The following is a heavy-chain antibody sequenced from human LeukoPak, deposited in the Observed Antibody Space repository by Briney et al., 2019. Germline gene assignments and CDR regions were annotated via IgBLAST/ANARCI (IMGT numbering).Heavy chain of an antibody. V-gene: IGHV1-8*01. CDR1: GYPFTSYD. Sequence: ASVKLSCKASGYPFTSYDLNWVRQAPGQRLEWMGCMNVKSGTADYAPKFQGRVTMTRNTSISTAYMELSSLRPEDTAVYYCARLPGYFGASWGQGTLVTVPS. CDR3: ARLPGYFGAS. D-gene: IGHD4/OR15-4a*01. CDR2: MNVKSGTA. J-gene: IGHJ5*02.